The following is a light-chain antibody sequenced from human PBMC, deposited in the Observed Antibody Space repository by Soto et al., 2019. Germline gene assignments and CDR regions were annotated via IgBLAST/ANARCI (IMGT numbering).Light chain of an antibody. J-gene: IGKJ4*01. CDR2: GAS. CDR3: QQYNNWPPLT. V-gene: IGKV3-15*01. CDR1: QRVSSN. Sequence: EIVMTQSPATLSVSPGERATLSCRASQRVSSNLAWYQQKPGQAPRLLIYGASTRATGIPARFSGSGSGIEFPLTIIRLQSEDFAVYYCQQYNNWPPLTFGGGTKGEIK.